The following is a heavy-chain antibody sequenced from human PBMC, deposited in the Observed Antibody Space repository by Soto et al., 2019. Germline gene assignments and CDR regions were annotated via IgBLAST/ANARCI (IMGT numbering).Heavy chain of an antibody. D-gene: IGHD5-18*01. Sequence: EVQLVESGGGLVQPGGSLRLSCAASGFTFSSYSMNWVRQAPGKGLEWVSYISSSSSTIYYADSVKGRFTISRDNAKNSLYLQMNSLRAEDTAVYYCVRDRRSAGLWSDYYYYYMDVWGKGTTVTVSS. V-gene: IGHV3-48*01. CDR2: ISSSSSTI. J-gene: IGHJ6*03. CDR3: VRDRRSAGLWSDYYYYYMDV. CDR1: GFTFSSYS.